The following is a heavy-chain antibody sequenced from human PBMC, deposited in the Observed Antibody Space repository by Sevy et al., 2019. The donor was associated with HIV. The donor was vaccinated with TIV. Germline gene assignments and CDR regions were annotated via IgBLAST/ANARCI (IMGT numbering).Heavy chain of an antibody. V-gene: IGHV4-34*01. CDR2: INHSGST. Sequence: SETLSLTCAVYGGSFSGYYWSWIRQPPGKGLEWIGEINHSGSTNYNPSLKSRVTISVDTSKNQLSLKLSSVTAADTAVYYCATSPNCSSTSCHFDYWGQGTLVTVSS. CDR1: GGSFSGYY. CDR3: ATSPNCSSTSCHFDY. D-gene: IGHD2-2*01. J-gene: IGHJ4*02.